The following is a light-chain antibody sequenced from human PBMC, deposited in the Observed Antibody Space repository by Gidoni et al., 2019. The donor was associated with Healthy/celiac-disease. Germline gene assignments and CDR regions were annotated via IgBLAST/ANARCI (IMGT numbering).Light chain of an antibody. V-gene: IGKV1-39*01. CDR3: QQSYSTPPNS. CDR2: AAS. CDR1: QSISSY. Sequence: DIQMTQSPSSLSASVGDRVTITCRASQSISSYLNWYQQKPGKAPKLLIYAASSLQSGVPSSFSGSGSGTDFTLTISSLQPEDFATYYCQQSYSTPPNSFXQXTKLEIK. J-gene: IGKJ2*03.